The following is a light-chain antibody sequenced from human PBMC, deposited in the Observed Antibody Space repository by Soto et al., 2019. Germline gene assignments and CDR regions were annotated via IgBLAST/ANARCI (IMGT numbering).Light chain of an antibody. CDR2: SDG. CDR1: SSNIGSHF. J-gene: IGLJ3*02. Sequence: QSVLTQPPSASGTPGQSLTISCSGSSSNIGSHFVYWYQHVPGTAPKLLIFSDGQRPSGVPARFFGSKSGTSASLAFSGLRSEDEADYYCAVWDQSLTGWVFGGGTKLTVL. V-gene: IGLV1-47*02. CDR3: AVWDQSLTGWV.